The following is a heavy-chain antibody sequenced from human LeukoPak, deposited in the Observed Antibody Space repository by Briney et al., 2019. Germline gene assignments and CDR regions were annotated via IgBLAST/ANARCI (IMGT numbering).Heavy chain of an antibody. CDR1: GYIFASYA. J-gene: IGHJ6*02. CDR2: INTNTGNP. D-gene: IGHD1-14*01. Sequence: ASVKVSCKASGYIFASYAMNWVRQAPGQGLEWMGWINTNTGNPTYAQGFTGRFVFSLDTSVSTAYLQISSLKAEDAAVYYCASKEPYGMDVWGQGTTVTVSS. V-gene: IGHV7-4-1*02. CDR3: ASKEPYGMDV.